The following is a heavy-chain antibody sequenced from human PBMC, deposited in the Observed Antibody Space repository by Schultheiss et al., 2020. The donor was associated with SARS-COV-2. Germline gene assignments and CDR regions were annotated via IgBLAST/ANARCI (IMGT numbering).Heavy chain of an antibody. CDR2: IWNDGSKT. D-gene: IGHD6-19*01. Sequence: GGSLRLSCAVSGVTFSSYGMHWVRQSPGKGLEWVAFIWNDGSKTYYADSVKGRFTISRDNSKDTLYLQMNSMRDEDTAVYYCARGQQWLAKDFDYWGQGTLVTVSS. CDR1: GVTFSSYG. CDR3: ARGQQWLAKDFDY. J-gene: IGHJ4*02. V-gene: IGHV3-33*01.